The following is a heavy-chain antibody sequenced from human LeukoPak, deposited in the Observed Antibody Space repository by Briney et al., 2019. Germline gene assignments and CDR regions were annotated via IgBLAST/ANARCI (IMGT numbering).Heavy chain of an antibody. CDR1: GYTFTSYD. CDR2: MNPNSGNT. CDR3: ATSISSGNEAFDI. J-gene: IGHJ3*02. V-gene: IGHV1-8*03. D-gene: IGHD3-10*01. Sequence: ASVKVSCKASGYTFTSYDINWARQATGQGLEWMGWMNPNSGNTGYAQKFQGRVTITRNTSISTAYMELSSLRSEDTAVYYCATSISSGNEAFDIWGQGTMVTVSS.